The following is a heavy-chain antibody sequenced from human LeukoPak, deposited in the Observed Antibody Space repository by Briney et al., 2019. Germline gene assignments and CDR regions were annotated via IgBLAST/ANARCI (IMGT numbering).Heavy chain of an antibody. D-gene: IGHD3-9*01. V-gene: IGHV3-7*01. CDR1: GLTFSRHW. J-gene: IGHJ4*02. Sequence: GGSLRLSCAASGLTFSRHWMSWVRQAPGKGLEGVAHIKPDGSEKYYVDSVRGRFTISRDNSRSSLYLQMNNLGAEDTALYYCASRPPTGYAYLGVFDYWGQGTLVTVSS. CDR2: IKPDGSEK. CDR3: ASRPPTGYAYLGVFDY.